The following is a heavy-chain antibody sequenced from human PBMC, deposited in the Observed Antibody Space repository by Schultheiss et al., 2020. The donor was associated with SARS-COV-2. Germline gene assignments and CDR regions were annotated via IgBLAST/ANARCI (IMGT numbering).Heavy chain of an antibody. Sequence: GGSLRLSCAASGFTFSSYSMNWVRQAPGKGLEWVSYISSSSSTIYYADSVKGRFTISRDNAKNTLYLQMNSLRAEDTAVYYCARAAYSSSWHNNWFDPWGQGTLVTVAS. CDR3: ARAAYSSSWHNNWFDP. CDR2: ISSSSSTI. V-gene: IGHV3-48*01. CDR1: GFTFSSYS. J-gene: IGHJ5*02. D-gene: IGHD6-13*01.